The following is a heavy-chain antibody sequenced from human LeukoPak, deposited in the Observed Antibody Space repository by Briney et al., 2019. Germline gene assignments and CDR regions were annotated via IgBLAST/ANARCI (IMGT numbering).Heavy chain of an antibody. Sequence: ASVKVSCKASGYTFTSYGISWVRQAPGQGLEWMGWISAYNGNTNYAQKLQGRVTMTADTSTSTAYMELSSLRSDNTAVYYCARDLAPYYYDSTDEDWFDPWGQGTLVTVSS. D-gene: IGHD3-22*01. CDR2: ISAYNGNT. CDR1: GYTFTSYG. V-gene: IGHV1-18*01. CDR3: ARDLAPYYYDSTDEDWFDP. J-gene: IGHJ5*02.